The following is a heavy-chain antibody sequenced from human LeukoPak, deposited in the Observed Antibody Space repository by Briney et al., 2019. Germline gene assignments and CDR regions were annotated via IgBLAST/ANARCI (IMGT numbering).Heavy chain of an antibody. V-gene: IGHV3-23*01. CDR3: AKDRLGIAAAGPEYFDY. CDR1: GFTFSSYA. D-gene: IGHD6-13*01. CDR2: ISGSGGST. J-gene: IGHJ4*02. Sequence: GGSLRLSCAASGFTFSSYAMSWVRQAPGKGLELVSAISGSGGSTYYADSVKGRFTISRDNSKNTLYLQMNSLRAEDTAVYYCAKDRLGIAAAGPEYFDYWGQGTLVTVSS.